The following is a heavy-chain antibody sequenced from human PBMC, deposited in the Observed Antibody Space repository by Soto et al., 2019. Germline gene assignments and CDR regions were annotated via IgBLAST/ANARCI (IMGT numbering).Heavy chain of an antibody. V-gene: IGHV6-1*01. CDR3: ARSRSGFDS. CDR1: GDSVSSNSAT. J-gene: IGHJ4*02. Sequence: KQSQTLSLPCAISGDSVSSNSATWSWIRQSPSRGLEWLGKTYYRSKWYNDYAVSVKSRITINPDTSKNQFSLQLSSVTPEDTAVYYCARSRSGFDSWGQGTLVTVSS. CDR2: TYYRSKWYN. D-gene: IGHD2-2*01.